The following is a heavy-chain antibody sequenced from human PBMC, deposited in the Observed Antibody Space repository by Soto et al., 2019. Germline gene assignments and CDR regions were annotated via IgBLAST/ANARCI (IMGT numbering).Heavy chain of an antibody. CDR2: ISGSGGST. CDR1: GFTFSSYA. V-gene: IGHV3-23*01. Sequence: LRLSCAASGFTFSSYAMSWVRQAPGKGLEWVSAISGSGGSTYYADSVKGRFTISRDNSKNTLYLQMNSLRAEDTAVYYCAKDLLGPTDLGYWGQGTLVTVSS. CDR3: AKDLLGPTDLGY. D-gene: IGHD1-26*01. J-gene: IGHJ4*02.